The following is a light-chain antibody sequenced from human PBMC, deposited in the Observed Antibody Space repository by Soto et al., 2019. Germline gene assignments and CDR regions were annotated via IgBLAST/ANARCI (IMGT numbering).Light chain of an antibody. CDR1: SSNIGSNY. CDR3: GGWDDSLSGPV. V-gene: IGLV1-47*01. J-gene: IGLJ2*01. Sequence: QSVLTQPPSASGTPGQRVTISCSGSSSNIGSNYVYWYRQFPGTAPKLLIQRNNQRPSGVPARFSGSKSGTSASLAISGLRSEDEADYYCGGWDDSLSGPVSGGGTKLTVL. CDR2: RNN.